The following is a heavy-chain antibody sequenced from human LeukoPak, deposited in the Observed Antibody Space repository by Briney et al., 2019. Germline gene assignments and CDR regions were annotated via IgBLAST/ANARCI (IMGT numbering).Heavy chain of an antibody. Sequence: GGSLRLSCAASGFTFSTSPRHWVRQAPGKGLEYVSYISSGSGTIYYADSVKGRFTISRDNAKNSLYLQMNSLSAEDTAVYYCARAQKYSYDAFDIWGQGTMVTVSS. J-gene: IGHJ3*02. V-gene: IGHV3-48*04. CDR1: GFTFSTSP. CDR2: ISSGSGTI. CDR3: ARAQKYSYDAFDI. D-gene: IGHD4-11*01.